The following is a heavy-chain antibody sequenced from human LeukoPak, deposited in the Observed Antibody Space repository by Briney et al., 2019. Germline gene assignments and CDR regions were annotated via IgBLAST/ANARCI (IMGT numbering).Heavy chain of an antibody. D-gene: IGHD6-6*01. CDR2: ISSNGGST. CDR3: ARGGVAARLPYFDY. V-gene: IGHV3-64*01. J-gene: IGHJ4*02. CDR1: GFTFNSYA. Sequence: GGSLRLSCAASGFTFNSYAMHWVRQAPGKGLEYVSAISSNGGSTYYANSVKGRFTISRDNSKNTLYLQMGSLRAEDMAVYYCARGGVAARLPYFDYWGQGTLVTVSS.